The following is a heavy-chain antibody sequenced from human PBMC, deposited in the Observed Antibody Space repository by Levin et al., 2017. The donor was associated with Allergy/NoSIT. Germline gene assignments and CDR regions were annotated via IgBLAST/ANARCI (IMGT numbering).Heavy chain of an antibody. J-gene: IGHJ6*02. CDR1: GDSISSNY. CDR3: ARRSCSGGTCYSGSHGMDV. V-gene: IGHV4-59*08. D-gene: IGHD2-15*01. Sequence: SETLSLTCTVSGDSISSNYWSWIRQPPEKGLEWIGYIYYSGSTNYNPSLKSRVTITIDTSKNQFSLKLSSVTAADTAVYYCARRSCSGGTCYSGSHGMDVWGQGTTVTVSS. CDR2: IYYSGST.